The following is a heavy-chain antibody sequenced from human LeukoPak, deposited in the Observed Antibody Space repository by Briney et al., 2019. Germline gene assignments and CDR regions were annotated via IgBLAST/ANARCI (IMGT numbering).Heavy chain of an antibody. D-gene: IGHD6-13*01. CDR2: IQEDGKKE. J-gene: IGHJ6*03. CDR3: AKEEWTDSSSWYNDYYYYMDV. V-gene: IGHV3-7*01. CDR1: GFTFTKFW. Sequence: GGSLRLSCEASGFTFTKFWMSWVRQAPGKGLEWVANIQEDGKKENYVDSVRGRFTISRDNSKNTLYLQMNSLRAEDTAVYYCAKEEWTDSSSWYNDYYYYMDVWGKGTTVTVSS.